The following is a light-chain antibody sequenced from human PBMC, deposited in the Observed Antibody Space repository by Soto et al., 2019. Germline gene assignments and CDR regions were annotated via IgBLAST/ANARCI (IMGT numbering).Light chain of an antibody. CDR3: QSYDSRLGGYG. CDR1: SSNIGAGYD. V-gene: IGLV1-40*01. CDR2: GNS. J-gene: IGLJ1*01. Sequence: QSVLTQPPSVSGAPGQRVTISCTGSSSNIGAGYDVHWYQQLPGTAPKLLIYGNSNRPSGVPDRFSGTKSGTSASLVITGLQAEDEADYYRQSYDSRLGGYGVGTGTKLTVL.